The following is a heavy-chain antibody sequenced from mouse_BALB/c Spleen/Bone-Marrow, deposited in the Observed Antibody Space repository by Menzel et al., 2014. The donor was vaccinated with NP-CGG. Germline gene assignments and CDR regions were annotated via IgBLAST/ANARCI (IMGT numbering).Heavy chain of an antibody. Sequence: EVKLEESGGGLVQPGGSLKLSCAASGFDFSRYWMSWVRQAPGKGLEWIGEINPHSSTINYTPSLKDKFIISRDNAKNTLYLQMSKVRSEDTALYYCERLHYYGFFAYWGQGTLVTVSA. CDR3: ERLHYYGFFAY. J-gene: IGHJ3*01. CDR1: GFDFSRYW. D-gene: IGHD1-2*01. V-gene: IGHV4-1*02. CDR2: INPHSSTI.